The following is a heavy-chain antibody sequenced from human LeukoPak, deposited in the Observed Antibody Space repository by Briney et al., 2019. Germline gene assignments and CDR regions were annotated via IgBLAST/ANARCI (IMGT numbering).Heavy chain of an antibody. CDR3: ARGGGPMVRGVPFDY. Sequence: GGSLRLSCAASGFTFSSYWMSWVRQAPGKGLDWVANIKQDGSEKYYVDSVKGRFTISRDNAKNSLYLQMNSLRAEDTAVYYCARGGGPMVRGVPFDYWGQGTLVTVSS. J-gene: IGHJ4*02. CDR2: IKQDGSEK. D-gene: IGHD3-10*01. CDR1: GFTFSSYW. V-gene: IGHV3-7*01.